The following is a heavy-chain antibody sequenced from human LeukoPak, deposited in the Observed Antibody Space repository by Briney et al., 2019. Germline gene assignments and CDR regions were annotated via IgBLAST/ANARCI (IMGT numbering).Heavy chain of an antibody. D-gene: IGHD3-16*01. V-gene: IGHV1-2*02. Sequence: GASVKVSCKASGYTLTNYFIHWVRQAPGQGLEWMGIINPTSGSTTYAQKFQGGVTMTRDTSISTAYMELSRLRSDDTAVYYCARGTFYDYVWGSHFDYWGQGTLVTVSS. CDR1: GYTLTNYF. CDR3: ARGTFYDYVWGSHFDY. CDR2: INPTSGST. J-gene: IGHJ4*02.